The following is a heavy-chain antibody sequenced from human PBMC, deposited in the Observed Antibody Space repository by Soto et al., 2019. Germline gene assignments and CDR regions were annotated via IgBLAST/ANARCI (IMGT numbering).Heavy chain of an antibody. CDR2: IYSSGST. D-gene: IGHD3-22*01. V-gene: IGHV3-53*01. CDR1: GFTVSNNY. CDR3: AKDFDSSGYYFDY. J-gene: IGHJ4*02. Sequence: PGGSLRLSCAASGFTVSNNYMSWVRQAPGKGLEWVSIIYSSGSTYYADSVKGRFTISRDNSKNTLYLQMVSLRAEDTAVYYCAKDFDSSGYYFDYWGQGTLVSVS.